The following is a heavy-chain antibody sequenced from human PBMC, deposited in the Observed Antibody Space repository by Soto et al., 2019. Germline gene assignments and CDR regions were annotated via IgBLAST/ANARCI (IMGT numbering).Heavy chain of an antibody. D-gene: IGHD3-22*01. CDR2: IYYSGST. Sequence: PSETLSLTCTVSGGSISSGDYYWSWIRQPPGKGLEWIGYIYYSGSTYYNPSLKSRVTISVDTSKNQFSLKLSSVTAADTAVFYCARSPIGGGYYCDGMAVWGQGTTVIVSS. J-gene: IGHJ6*02. CDR1: GGSISSGDYY. CDR3: ARSPIGGGYYCDGMAV. V-gene: IGHV4-30-4*01.